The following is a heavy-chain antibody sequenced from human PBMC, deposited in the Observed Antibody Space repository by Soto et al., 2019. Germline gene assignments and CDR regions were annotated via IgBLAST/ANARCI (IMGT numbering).Heavy chain of an antibody. CDR1: GDSVSSNSAA. CDR3: ARGEQYSGRIFDY. CDR2: TYYRSKWYN. Sequence: PSQTLSLTCGISGDSVSSNSAAWNWLRQSPSRGLEWLGRTYYRSKWYNDYAVSVESRITINPDTSKNHFSLQLNFVTPEDTAVYFCARGEQYSGRIFDYWGQGNLVTVSS. J-gene: IGHJ4*02. D-gene: IGHD1-26*01. V-gene: IGHV6-1*01.